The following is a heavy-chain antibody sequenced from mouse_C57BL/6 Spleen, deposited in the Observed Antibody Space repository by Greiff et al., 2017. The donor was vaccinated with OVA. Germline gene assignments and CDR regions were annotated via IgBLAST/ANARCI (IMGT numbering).Heavy chain of an antibody. CDR2: IDPSDSYT. CDR1: GYTFTSYW. Sequence: QVQLQQPGAELVRPGTSVKLSCKASGYTFTSYWMHWVKQRPGQGLEWIGVIDPSDSYTNYNQKFKGKATLTVDTSSSTAYMQLSSLTSEDSAVYYCARLPPYDYDVPWFAYWGQGTLVTVSA. V-gene: IGHV1-59*01. J-gene: IGHJ3*01. D-gene: IGHD2-4*01. CDR3: ARLPPYDYDVPWFAY.